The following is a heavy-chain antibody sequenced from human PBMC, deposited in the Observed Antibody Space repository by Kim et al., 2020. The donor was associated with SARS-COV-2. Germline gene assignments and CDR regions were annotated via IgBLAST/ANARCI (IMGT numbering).Heavy chain of an antibody. J-gene: IGHJ6*02. V-gene: IGHV3-23*01. Sequence: GRFTISRDNSKNTLYLQMNSLRAEDTAVYYCAKAMVRGVTLDYYYYGMDVWGQGTTVTVSS. CDR3: AKAMVRGVTLDYYYYGMDV. D-gene: IGHD3-10*01.